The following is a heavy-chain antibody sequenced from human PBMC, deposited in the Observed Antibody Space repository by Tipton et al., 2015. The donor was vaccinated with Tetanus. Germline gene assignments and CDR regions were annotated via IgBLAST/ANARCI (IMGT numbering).Heavy chain of an antibody. D-gene: IGHD3-10*01. CDR3: ARVIDVTMVPGAFDI. CDR2: IKQDGSEK. CDR1: GFTFSSYW. J-gene: IGHJ3*02. Sequence: SLRLSCAASGFTFSSYWMSWVRQAPGKGLEWVANIKQDGSEKYYVDSVEGRFTISRDNAKNSLYLQMNSLRAEDTAVYYCARVIDVTMVPGAFDIWGQGTMVTVSS. V-gene: IGHV3-7*01.